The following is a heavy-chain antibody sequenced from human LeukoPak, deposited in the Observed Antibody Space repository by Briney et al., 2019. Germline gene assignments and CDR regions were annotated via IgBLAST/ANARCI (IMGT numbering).Heavy chain of an antibody. CDR2: IYYSGST. CDR3: ARGARAWDFWSGYWYYLDY. Sequence: SQTLSLTCTVSGGSISSGDYYWSWIRQPPGKGLEWIGYIYYSGSTYYNPSLKSRVTISVDTSKNQFSLKLSSVTAADTAVYYCARGARAWDFWSGYWYYLDYWGQGTLVTVSS. J-gene: IGHJ4*02. V-gene: IGHV4-30-4*01. D-gene: IGHD3-3*01. CDR1: GGSISSGDYY.